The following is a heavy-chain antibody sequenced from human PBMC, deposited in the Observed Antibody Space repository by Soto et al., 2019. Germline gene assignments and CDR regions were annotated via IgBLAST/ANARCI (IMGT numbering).Heavy chain of an antibody. Sequence: GASVKVSCKASGYTFTGYYMHWVRQAPGQGLEWMGWINPNSGGTNYAQKFQERVTITRDMSTSTAYMELSSLRSEDTAVYYCAEEAYGIVAFDYWGQGTLVTV. J-gene: IGHJ4*02. CDR3: AEEAYGIVAFDY. CDR2: INPNSGGT. D-gene: IGHD3-22*01. CDR1: GYTFTGYY. V-gene: IGHV1-2*02.